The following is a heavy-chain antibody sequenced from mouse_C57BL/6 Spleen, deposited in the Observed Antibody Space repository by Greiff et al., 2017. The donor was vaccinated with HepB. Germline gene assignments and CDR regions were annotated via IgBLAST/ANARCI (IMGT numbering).Heavy chain of an antibody. CDR3: TREGGKKSYFDY. CDR1: GFTFSSYA. Sequence: EVHLVESGEGLVKPGGSLKLSCAASGFTFSSYAMPWVRQTPEKRLEWVAYISSGGDYIYYADTVKGRFTISRDNARNTLYLQMSSLKSEDTAMYYCTREGGKKSYFDYWGQGTTLTVSS. J-gene: IGHJ2*01. CDR2: ISSGGDYI. V-gene: IGHV5-9-1*02.